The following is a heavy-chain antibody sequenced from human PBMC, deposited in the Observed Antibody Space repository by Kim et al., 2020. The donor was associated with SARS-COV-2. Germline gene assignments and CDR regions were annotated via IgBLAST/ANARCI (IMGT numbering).Heavy chain of an antibody. J-gene: IGHJ5*02. CDR1: GGSISSGGYY. CDR3: ARVPRITMVRGAQLPNWFDP. D-gene: IGHD3-10*01. Sequence: SETLSLTCTVSGGSISSGGYYWSWIRQHPGKGLEWIGYIYYSGSTYYNPSLKSRVTISVDTSKNQFSLKLSSVTAADTAVYYCARVPRITMVRGAQLPNWFDPWGQGTLVTVSS. CDR2: IYYSGST. V-gene: IGHV4-31*03.